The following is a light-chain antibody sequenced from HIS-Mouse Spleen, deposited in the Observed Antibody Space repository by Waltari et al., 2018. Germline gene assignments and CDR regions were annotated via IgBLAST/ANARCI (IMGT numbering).Light chain of an antibody. Sequence: QSVLTQPPSASGTPGQRVTISCSGSSSNIGSNYVYWYQQLPGTAPKLLIYRNNQRPSAVPGRVAGSTSGTSASLAISGLRSEDEADYYCAAWDDSLSGPVFGGGTKLTVL. CDR1: SSNIGSNY. V-gene: IGLV1-47*01. J-gene: IGLJ3*02. CDR3: AAWDDSLSGPV. CDR2: RNN.